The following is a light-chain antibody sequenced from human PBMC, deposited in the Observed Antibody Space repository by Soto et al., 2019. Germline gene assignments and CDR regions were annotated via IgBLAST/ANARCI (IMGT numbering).Light chain of an antibody. CDR2: GAS. CDR3: QQYNIWPPWT. CDR1: QSVSSN. Sequence: IVMTQSPATLSVSPGERATLSCRASQSVSSNLAWYQQKPGQAPRLLIYGASTRATGIPARFSGSGSAAEFTLTISSLQSGDFAVYYCQQYNIWPPWTFGQGTKVDIK. J-gene: IGKJ1*01. V-gene: IGKV3-15*01.